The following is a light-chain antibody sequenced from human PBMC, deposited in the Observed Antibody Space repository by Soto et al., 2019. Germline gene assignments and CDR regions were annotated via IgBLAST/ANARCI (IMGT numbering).Light chain of an antibody. V-gene: IGKV1-9*01. J-gene: IGKJ5*01. CDR1: QGISSY. CDR2: AAY. CDR3: QHLDSYST. Sequence: DIPLTQSPSFLSASVGDRVTITCRASQGISSYLAWYEQKPGKAPKLLIYAAYTLQSGVPSRFSGSGSGTESTLTISSLQPEDFATYYCQHLDSYSTFGQWTRLEIK.